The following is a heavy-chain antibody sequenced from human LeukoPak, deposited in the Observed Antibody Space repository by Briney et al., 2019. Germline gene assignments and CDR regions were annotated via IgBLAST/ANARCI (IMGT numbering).Heavy chain of an antibody. V-gene: IGHV5-51*01. D-gene: IGHD1-26*01. Sequence: GESLKISCKGSGYSFTSHWIGWVRQMPGKGLEWMGIIYPGDSDTRYSPSFQGQVTISVDKSISTAYLQWSSLKASDTAMYYCARHGILVAATEEWFDPWGQGTLVTVSS. CDR2: IYPGDSDT. CDR3: ARHGILVAATEEWFDP. J-gene: IGHJ5*02. CDR1: GYSFTSHW.